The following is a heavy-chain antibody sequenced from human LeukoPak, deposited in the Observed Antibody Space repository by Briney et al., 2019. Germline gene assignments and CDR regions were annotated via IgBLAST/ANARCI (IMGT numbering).Heavy chain of an antibody. CDR2: ISDDGSHT. CDR3: ARVFATGPSFDY. D-gene: IGHD3-9*01. J-gene: IGHJ4*02. CDR1: GFTFSSYW. V-gene: IGHV3-74*01. Sequence: GGSLRLSCAASGFTFSSYWMHWVRQSPGKGLEWVSRISDDGSHTGYADSVKGRFTISRDNARNTLFLQMNSLRAEDTAVYYCARVFATGPSFDYWGQGTLVTVSS.